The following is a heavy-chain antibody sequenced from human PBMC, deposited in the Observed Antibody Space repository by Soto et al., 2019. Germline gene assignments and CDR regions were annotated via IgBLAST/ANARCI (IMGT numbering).Heavy chain of an antibody. CDR1: GFTFSDYY. CDR3: ARDSYGYLGYYYYYYYMDV. J-gene: IGHJ6*03. D-gene: IGHD5-18*01. V-gene: IGHV3-11*01. CDR2: ISSSGSTI. Sequence: GGSLRLSCAASGFTFSDYYMSWIRQAPGKGLEWVSYISSSGSTIYYADSVKGRFTISRDNAKNSLYLQMNSLRAEDTAVYYCARDSYGYLGYYYYYYYMDVWGKGTTVTVSS.